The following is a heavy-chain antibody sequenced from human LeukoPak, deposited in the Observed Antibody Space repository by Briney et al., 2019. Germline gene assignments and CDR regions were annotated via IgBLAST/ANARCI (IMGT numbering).Heavy chain of an antibody. Sequence: SETLSLTCAVYGGPFSGYYWSWIRQPPGKGLEWIGEINHSGSTNYNPSLKSRVTISVDTSKNQFSLKLSSVTAADTAVYYCARGSGWAHYYYYYMDVWGKGTTVTVSS. CDR1: GGPFSGYY. J-gene: IGHJ6*03. CDR3: ARGSGWAHYYYYYMDV. D-gene: IGHD6-19*01. CDR2: INHSGST. V-gene: IGHV4-34*01.